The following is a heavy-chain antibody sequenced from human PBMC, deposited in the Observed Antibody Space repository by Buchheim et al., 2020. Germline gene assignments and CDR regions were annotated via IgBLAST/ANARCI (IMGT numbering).Heavy chain of an antibody. D-gene: IGHD1-26*01. CDR1: GFTFSNFA. Sequence: EVQLLESGGGLIQPGGTLRLSCAASGFTFSNFALSWVRQTPGKGLEWVSSISGSGASSDYSDSVKGRFTISRDSFKKMLFLQLNSLGVDDTAVYYCAKDFWEREYSHRPFEDWGRGT. CDR3: AKDFWEREYSHRPFED. V-gene: IGHV3-23*01. CDR2: ISGSGASS. J-gene: IGHJ4*02.